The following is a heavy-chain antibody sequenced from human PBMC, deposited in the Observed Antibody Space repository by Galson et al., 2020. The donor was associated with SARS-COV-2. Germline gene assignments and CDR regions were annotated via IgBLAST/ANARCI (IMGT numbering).Heavy chain of an antibody. CDR3: ARQILTGYYSFYYFDF. V-gene: IGHV4-39*01. J-gene: IGHJ4*02. CDR1: GGSISSSNYY. D-gene: IGHD3-9*01. Sequence: SETLSLTCTVSGGSISSSNYYWGWVRQPPGEGLEWIGSIYYTESNYYNPSLTSRVTMTVDTSRNQFSLKLGSVTAADTAVYYCARQILTGYYSFYYFDFWGQGTLVTVSS. CDR2: IYYTESN.